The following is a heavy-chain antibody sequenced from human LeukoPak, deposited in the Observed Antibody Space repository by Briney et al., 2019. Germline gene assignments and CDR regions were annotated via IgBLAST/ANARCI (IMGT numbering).Heavy chain of an antibody. CDR1: QFIFNNYA. Sequence: GRSLRLSCAAPQFIFNNYAMSWVRQAPGKGLEWVASISYDGVDKYYADSLNGRFTMSRDNSKNSVYLQMDSLRVEDTAMYYCAKDVDTVMDWANDAFDVWGQGTMVIVSS. CDR3: AKDVDTVMDWANDAFDV. D-gene: IGHD5-18*01. CDR2: ISYDGVDK. V-gene: IGHV3-30-3*01. J-gene: IGHJ3*01.